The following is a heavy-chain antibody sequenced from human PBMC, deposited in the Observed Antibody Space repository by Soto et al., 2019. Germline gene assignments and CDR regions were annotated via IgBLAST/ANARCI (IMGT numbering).Heavy chain of an antibody. J-gene: IGHJ5*02. CDR2: IYYSGST. V-gene: IGHV4-61*01. CDR1: GGSVSSGSYY. Sequence: QVQLQESGPGLVKPSETLSLTCTVSGGSVSSGSYYWSWIRQPPGKGLEWFGYIYYSGSTNYNPSLKSRVTISVDTSKNQFSLKLSSVTAADTAVYYCARGYYYGSGSYELWFDPWGQGTLVTVSS. D-gene: IGHD3-10*01. CDR3: ARGYYYGSGSYELWFDP.